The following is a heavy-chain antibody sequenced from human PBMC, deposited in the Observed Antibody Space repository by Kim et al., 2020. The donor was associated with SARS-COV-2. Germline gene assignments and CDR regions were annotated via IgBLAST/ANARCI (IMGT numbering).Heavy chain of an antibody. J-gene: IGHJ4*02. CDR2: INAGNGNT. V-gene: IGHV1-3*01. D-gene: IGHD2-2*01. CDR3: ARGGLYCTRTTCRPPFDS. CDR1: GYTFTSYA. Sequence: ASVKVSCKASGYTFTSYAIHWVRQAPGQRLEWMAWINAGNGNTNSSQKFQGRVTITRDTSATTAYMELSSLRSEDTALYYCARGGLYCTRTTCRPPFDSWGQGTLVTVSS.